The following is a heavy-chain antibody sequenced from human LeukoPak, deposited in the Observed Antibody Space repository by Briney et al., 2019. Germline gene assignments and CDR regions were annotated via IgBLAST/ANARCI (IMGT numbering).Heavy chain of an antibody. CDR2: ISWNSGSI. J-gene: IGHJ4*01. CDR1: GFTVSSSY. D-gene: IGHD3-22*01. V-gene: IGHV3-9*01. CDR3: AKDDDSDRGFDY. Sequence: GGSLRLSCAASGFTVSSSYMSWVRQAPGKGLEWVSGISWNSGSIGYADSVKGRFTISRDNAKNSLYLQMNSLRPEDTALYYCAKDDDSDRGFDYWGQGTLVTVSS.